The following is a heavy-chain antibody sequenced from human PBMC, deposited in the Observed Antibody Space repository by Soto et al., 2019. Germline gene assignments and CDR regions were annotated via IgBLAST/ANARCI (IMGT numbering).Heavy chain of an antibody. CDR1: GGSFSGYY. CDR3: ARQPYSGYYAFDI. D-gene: IGHD3-22*01. V-gene: IGHV4-34*01. CDR2: INHSGST. J-gene: IGHJ3*02. Sequence: SETLSLTCAVYGGSFSGYYWTWIRQPPGTGLEWIGEINHSGSTNYNPSLKSRVTISVDTSKNQFSLKLSSVTAADTAVYYCARQPYSGYYAFDIWGQGTMVTVSS.